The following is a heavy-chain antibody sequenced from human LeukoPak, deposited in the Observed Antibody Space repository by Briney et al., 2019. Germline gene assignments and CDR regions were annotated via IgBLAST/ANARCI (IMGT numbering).Heavy chain of an antibody. CDR2: INSDRRST. J-gene: IGHJ3*02. V-gene: IGHV3-74*01. D-gene: IGHD1-26*01. CDR1: GFTFSSYW. CDR3: AREGGVSDAFDI. Sequence: GGSLRLSCAASGFTFSSYWMHWVRQAPGKGLVWVSRINSDRRSTSYADSVKGRFTISRDNAKNKLYLQMNSLRAEDTAVYYCAREGGVSDAFDIWGQGTMVTVSS.